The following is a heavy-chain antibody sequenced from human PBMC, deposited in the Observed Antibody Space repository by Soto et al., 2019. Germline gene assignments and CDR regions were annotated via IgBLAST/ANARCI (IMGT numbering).Heavy chain of an antibody. Sequence: GGSLRLSCAASGFTFDDYAMHWVRQAPGKGLEWVSGISWNSGSIGYADSVKGRFTISRDNAKNSLYLQMNSLRAEDTALYYCAKDRDYYGSGSPDAFDIWGQGTMVTVSS. D-gene: IGHD3-10*01. CDR2: ISWNSGSI. V-gene: IGHV3-9*01. CDR3: AKDRDYYGSGSPDAFDI. CDR1: GFTFDDYA. J-gene: IGHJ3*02.